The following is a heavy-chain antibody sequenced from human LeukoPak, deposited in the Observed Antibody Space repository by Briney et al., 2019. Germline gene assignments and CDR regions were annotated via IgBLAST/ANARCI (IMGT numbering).Heavy chain of an antibody. CDR2: IYYSGST. V-gene: IGHV4-59*01. CDR3: ARDEGYYGSGSYQGYFDY. Sequence: PSETLSLTCTASGGSISSYYWSWIRQPPGKGLEWIGYIYYSGSTNYNPSLKSRVTISVDTSKNQFSLKLSSVAAADTAVYYCARDEGYYGSGSYQGYFDYWGQGTLVTVSS. J-gene: IGHJ4*02. D-gene: IGHD3-10*01. CDR1: GGSISSYY.